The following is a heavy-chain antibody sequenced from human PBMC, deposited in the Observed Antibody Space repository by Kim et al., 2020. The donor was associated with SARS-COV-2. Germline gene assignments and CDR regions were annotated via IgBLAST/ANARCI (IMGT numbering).Heavy chain of an antibody. CDR2: ISYDGSNK. Sequence: GGSLRLSCAASGFTFSSYGMHWVRQAPGKGLEWVAVISYDGSNKYYADSVKGRFTISRDNSKNTLYLQMNRLRAEDTAVYYCAKEGAARLRGLDYWGQGTLVTVSS. CDR3: AKEGAARLRGLDY. J-gene: IGHJ4*02. CDR1: GFTFSSYG. V-gene: IGHV3-30*18. D-gene: IGHD6-6*01.